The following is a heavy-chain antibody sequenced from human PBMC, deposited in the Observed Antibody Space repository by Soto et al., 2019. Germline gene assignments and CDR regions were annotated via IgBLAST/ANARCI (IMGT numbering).Heavy chain of an antibody. D-gene: IGHD3-10*01. CDR1: GASITTYY. Sequence: SETLSLTCSVSGASITTYYWSWIRQPPGKGLEWIGSISYSGSTKYNPSLESRVMISLDTSKNQFSLRLTSVTAADTALYYCARDWDSSGLFDPWGGGALVTVSS. V-gene: IGHV4-59*01. CDR2: ISYSGST. J-gene: IGHJ5*02. CDR3: ARDWDSSGLFDP.